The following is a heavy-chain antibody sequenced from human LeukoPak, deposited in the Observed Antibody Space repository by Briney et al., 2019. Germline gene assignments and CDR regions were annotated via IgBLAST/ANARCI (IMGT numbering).Heavy chain of an antibody. D-gene: IGHD2-2*01. V-gene: IGHV5-51*01. Sequence: GESLKISCKGSGYSLTGHSIGWVRQMPGKGLEWMGIIYVADSDTRYSPSFQGQVTISADKSINTAYLHWSSLRASDTATYYCARQPPDFGSRLLAFDIWGQGTMVTVSS. CDR3: ARQPPDFGSRLLAFDI. J-gene: IGHJ3*02. CDR2: IYVADSDT. CDR1: GYSLTGHS.